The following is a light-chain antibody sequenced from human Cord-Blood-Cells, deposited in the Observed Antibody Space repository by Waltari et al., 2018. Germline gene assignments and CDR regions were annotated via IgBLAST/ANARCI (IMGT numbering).Light chain of an antibody. Sequence: QSALTQHAPVSGSPGPSITISCTGTSIDVGGYNYVPWYQQHPGKAPKLMIYDVSNRPSGVSNRFSGSKSGNTASLTISGLQAEDEADYYCSSYTSSSTVVFGGGTKLTVL. CDR3: SSYTSSSTVV. CDR1: SIDVGGYNY. J-gene: IGLJ2*01. CDR2: DVS. V-gene: IGLV2-14*01.